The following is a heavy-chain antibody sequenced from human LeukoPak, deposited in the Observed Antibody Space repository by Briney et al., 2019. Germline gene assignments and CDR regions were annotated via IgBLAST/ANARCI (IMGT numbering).Heavy chain of an antibody. V-gene: IGHV3-7*01. J-gene: IGHJ4*02. CDR2: IKQDGSEK. CDR3: ARDYGDYPDY. D-gene: IGHD4-17*01. CDR1: GFTFSSYS. Sequence: PGGSLRLSCAASGFTFSSYSMNWVRQAPGKGLEWVANIKQDGSEKYYVDSVKGRFTISRDNAKNSLYLQMNSLRAEDTAVYYCARDYGDYPDYWGQGTLVTVSS.